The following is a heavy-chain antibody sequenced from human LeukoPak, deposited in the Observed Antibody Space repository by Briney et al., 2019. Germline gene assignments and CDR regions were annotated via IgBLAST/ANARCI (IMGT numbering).Heavy chain of an antibody. D-gene: IGHD3-22*01. Sequence: NPSETLSLTCTVSGGSVSSYYWSWIRQPPGKGLEWIGYIHNSGSTNYNASLKSRVTISVDTSKNQFSLKLSSVTAADTAVYYCAREIRAYYYDSSGYDPPNWFDPWGQGTLVTVSS. V-gene: IGHV4-59*02. CDR1: GGSVSSYY. J-gene: IGHJ5*02. CDR3: AREIRAYYYDSSGYDPPNWFDP. CDR2: IHNSGST.